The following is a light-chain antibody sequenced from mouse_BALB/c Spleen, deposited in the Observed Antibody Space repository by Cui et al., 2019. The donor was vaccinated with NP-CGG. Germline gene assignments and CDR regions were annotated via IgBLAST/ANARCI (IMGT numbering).Light chain of an antibody. CDR1: TGAVTTSKY. CDR2: GTN. J-gene: IGLJ1*01. Sequence: QAVVTQESALTISPGETVTLTCRSSTGAVTTSKYANWVQEKSDHLFTGLIGGTNNRAPGVPARFSGSLIGDKAALTITGAQTEDEAIYFCALWYSNNWVFGGGTKLTVL. V-gene: IGLV1*01. CDR3: ALWYSNNWV.